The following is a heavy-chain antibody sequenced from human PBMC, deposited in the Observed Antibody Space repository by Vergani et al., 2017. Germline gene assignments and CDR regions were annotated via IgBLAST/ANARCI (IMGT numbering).Heavy chain of an antibody. CDR3: VRGGRGDHGDFWSRLGP. J-gene: IGHJ5*02. CDR2: ISWNSGSI. D-gene: IGHD3-3*01. CDR1: GFTLGDYA. V-gene: IGHV3-9*01. Sequence: EVQLVESGGGLVQPGRSLRLSCSASGFTLGDYAMHWVRQAPGKGLEWVSGISWNSGSIDYADSVKGRFTIYKDNTVDMLSLQMNSLRPDDTAVYYCVRGGRGDHGDFWSRLGPWGQGTRVIVSS.